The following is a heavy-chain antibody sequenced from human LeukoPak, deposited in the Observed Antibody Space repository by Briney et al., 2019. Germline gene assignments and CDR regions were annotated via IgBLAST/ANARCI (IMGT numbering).Heavy chain of an antibody. Sequence: PGGSLRLSCAASGFTFSSYAMSWVRQPPGKGLEWVSTISGSGGSTYSADSLKGRFTISRDNSKNTLYLQINSLRTDDTAVFYCARGGLGSAFDNWGQGTLVTVSS. D-gene: IGHD6-19*01. V-gene: IGHV3-23*01. J-gene: IGHJ4*02. CDR2: ISGSGGST. CDR1: GFTFSSYA. CDR3: ARGGLGSAFDN.